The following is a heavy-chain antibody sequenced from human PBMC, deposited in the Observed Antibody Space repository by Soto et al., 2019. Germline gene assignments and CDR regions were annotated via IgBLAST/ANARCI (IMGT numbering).Heavy chain of an antibody. Sequence: GESLKISCKGSGYSFTSYWIGWVRQMPGKGLEWMGIIYPGDSDTRYSPSFQGQVTISADKSISTAYLQWSSLKASDTAMYYCARYDYVWGSYRLRDLTSWFDPWGQGNLVT. D-gene: IGHD3-16*02. CDR2: IYPGDSDT. V-gene: IGHV5-51*01. CDR1: GYSFTSYW. CDR3: ARYDYVWGSYRLRDLTSWFDP. J-gene: IGHJ5*02.